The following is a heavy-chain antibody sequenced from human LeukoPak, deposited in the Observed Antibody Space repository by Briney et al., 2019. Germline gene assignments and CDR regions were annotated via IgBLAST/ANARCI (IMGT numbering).Heavy chain of an antibody. CDR1: GGSISSGGYY. CDR2: IYYSGST. Sequence: PSQTLSLTCTVSGGSISSGGYYWSWIRQPPGKGLEWIGYIYYSGSTNYNPSLKSRATISVDTSKNQFSLKLSSVTAADTAVYYCAREFPGTGTTNFSYYYYYMDVWGKGTTVTVSS. V-gene: IGHV4-61*08. J-gene: IGHJ6*03. D-gene: IGHD1-1*01. CDR3: AREFPGTGTTNFSYYYYYMDV.